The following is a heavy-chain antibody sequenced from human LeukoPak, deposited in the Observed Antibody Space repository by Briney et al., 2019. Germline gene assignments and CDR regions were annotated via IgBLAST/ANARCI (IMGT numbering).Heavy chain of an antibody. J-gene: IGHJ4*02. CDR3: ATGPYRVEMATSYYFDY. D-gene: IGHD5-24*01. Sequence: ASVKVSCKASGYTFTSYAMNWVRQAPGQGLEWMGWINTNTGNPTYAQGFTGRFVFSLDTSVSTAYLQISSLKAEDTAVYYCATGPYRVEMATSYYFDYWGQGTLVTVSS. V-gene: IGHV7-4-1*02. CDR1: GYTFTSYA. CDR2: INTNTGNP.